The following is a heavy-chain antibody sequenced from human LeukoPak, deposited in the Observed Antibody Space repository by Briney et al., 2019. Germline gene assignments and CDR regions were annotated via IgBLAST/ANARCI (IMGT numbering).Heavy chain of an antibody. Sequence: SGPVLVKPTETLTLTCTVSGLSLSNTGMGVSWIRQPPGKALEWLAHIFSNDEKSYSTSLKSRLTISKDTSKSRVVLTMTNMDPVDTATYYCARMAPYSSSWDFDYWGQGTLVTVSS. CDR2: IFSNDEK. V-gene: IGHV2-26*01. CDR3: ARMAPYSSSWDFDY. CDR1: GLSLSNTGMG. J-gene: IGHJ4*02. D-gene: IGHD6-13*01.